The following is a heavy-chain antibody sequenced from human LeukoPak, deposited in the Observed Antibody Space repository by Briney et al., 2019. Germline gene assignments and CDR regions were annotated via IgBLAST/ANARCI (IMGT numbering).Heavy chain of an antibody. CDR1: GFTFNNYI. D-gene: IGHD3-22*01. Sequence: PGGSLRLSCAASGFTFNNYIMNWVRQAPGKGLEWVSSISSSSDYIYYADSVKGRFTISRDNAKNSLYLQMNSLRAEDTAVYHCARDRQYYYDSSGYYANDYWGQGTLVTVSS. J-gene: IGHJ4*02. CDR3: ARDRQYYYDSSGYYANDY. CDR2: ISSSSDYI. V-gene: IGHV3-21*01.